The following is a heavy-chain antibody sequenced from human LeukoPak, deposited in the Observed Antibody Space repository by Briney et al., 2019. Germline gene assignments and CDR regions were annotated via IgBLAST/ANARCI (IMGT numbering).Heavy chain of an antibody. Sequence: ASVKVSCKVSGYTLTELSMHWVRQAPGKGLEWMGGFDPEDGETIYAQKFQGRVTMTEDTSTDTAYMELSSLRSEDTAVYYCAISSIIAAAGPYYFDYWGQGTLVTVSS. V-gene: IGHV1-24*01. J-gene: IGHJ4*02. CDR2: FDPEDGET. CDR3: AISSIIAAAGPYYFDY. CDR1: GYTLTELS. D-gene: IGHD6-13*01.